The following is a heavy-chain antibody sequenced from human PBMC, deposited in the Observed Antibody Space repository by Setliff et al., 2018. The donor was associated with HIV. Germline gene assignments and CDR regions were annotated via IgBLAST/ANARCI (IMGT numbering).Heavy chain of an antibody. CDR3: ASDISPDDGYNRLHYLDY. D-gene: IGHD5-12*01. J-gene: IGHJ4*02. V-gene: IGHV4-34*01. CDR1: GGSFSGYY. Sequence: SETLSLTCAVYGGSFSGYYWSWIRQPPGKGLEWIGEVTHSGRTNYNPSLESRVTTSADTSKKQFSLRLNSVTAADTAVYYCASDISPDDGYNRLHYLDYWGQGTLVTVSS. CDR2: VTHSGRT.